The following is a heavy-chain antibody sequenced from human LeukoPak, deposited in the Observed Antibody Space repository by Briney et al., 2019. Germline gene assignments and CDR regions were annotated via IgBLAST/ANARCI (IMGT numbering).Heavy chain of an antibody. CDR2: IYPSGST. CDR1: GYSISSGYY. D-gene: IGHD3-22*01. CDR3: ARDVRDSSGYYLRAFGY. J-gene: IGHJ4*02. V-gene: IGHV4-38-2*02. Sequence: SETLSLTCTVSGYSISSGYYWGWIRQPPGKGLQWIGSIYPSGSTYYKPSLKSRVTISVDTSKNQFSLKLSSVTAADTAVYYCARDVRDSSGYYLRAFGYWGQGTLVTVPS.